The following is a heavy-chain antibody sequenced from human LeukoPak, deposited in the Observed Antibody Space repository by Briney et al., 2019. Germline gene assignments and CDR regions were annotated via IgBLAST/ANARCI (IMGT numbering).Heavy chain of an antibody. J-gene: IGHJ4*02. CDR2: AYHRGGP. Sequence: SETLSLTCTVSGDSISSDYYWAWIRQPPGKGLEWIGSAYHRGGPHYNPSLRSRVTILVDTSENQLSLELSSVTAADTAVYYCARALYYFETSCYTFDYWGQGSLVTVSS. CDR1: GDSISSDYY. CDR3: ARALYYFETSCYTFDY. V-gene: IGHV4-38-2*02. D-gene: IGHD3-22*01.